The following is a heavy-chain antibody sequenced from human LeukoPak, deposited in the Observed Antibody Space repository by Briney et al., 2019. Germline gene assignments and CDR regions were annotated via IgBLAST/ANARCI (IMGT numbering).Heavy chain of an antibody. D-gene: IGHD6-13*01. J-gene: IGHJ4*02. V-gene: IGHV3-30*18. CDR3: AKDYRSWFLDY. CDR2: ISFDGSNK. Sequence: GGSLRLSCAASGFTFRSYGMHWVRQAPGKGLEWVAVISFDGSNKYYADSVKGRFTISRDDSKNTLYLQMNSLRAEDTAVYYCAKDYRSWFLDYWGQGTLVTVSS. CDR1: GFTFRSYG.